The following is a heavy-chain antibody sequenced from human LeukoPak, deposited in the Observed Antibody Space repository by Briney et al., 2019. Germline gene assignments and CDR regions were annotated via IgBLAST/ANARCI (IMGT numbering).Heavy chain of an antibody. CDR2: IIPMFGST. D-gene: IGHD1-14*01. CDR3: TLYNY. J-gene: IGHJ4*02. V-gene: IGHV1-69*01. Sequence: GSSVKVSCKASGGTLITYAISWVRQAPGQGLEWMGGIIPMFGSTNYAQNFQGRVTITADESTSTVYMELSSLRSEDMAVYYCTLYNYWGQGTLVTVSS. CDR1: GGTLITYA.